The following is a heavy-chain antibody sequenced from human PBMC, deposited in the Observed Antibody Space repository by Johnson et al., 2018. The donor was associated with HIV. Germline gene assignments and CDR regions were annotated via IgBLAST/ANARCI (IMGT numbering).Heavy chain of an antibody. CDR2: ISGSGGST. Sequence: VQLVESGGGLVQPGGSLRLSCAASGFTFSSYAMSWVRQAPGKGLEWVSAISGSGGSTYYADSVKGRFTISRDNSKNTLYLQMNSLRAEDTAVYYCARDPPSYGSGSYFRAFDIWGHVTMVTVSS. J-gene: IGHJ3*02. D-gene: IGHD3-10*01. V-gene: IGHV3-23*04. CDR3: ARDPPSYGSGSYFRAFDI. CDR1: GFTFSSYA.